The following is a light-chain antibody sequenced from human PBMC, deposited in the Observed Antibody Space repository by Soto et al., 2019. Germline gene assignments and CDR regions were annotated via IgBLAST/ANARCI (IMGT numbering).Light chain of an antibody. J-gene: IGKJ1*01. Sequence: IQMTQSPSSLSASVGDRVTITCRASQIISSYLNWYQQKPGKAPKLLIYAASSLESGAPTCCGGRASATDFTPTISRLQPEAFATYYRQQSYRTPRTFGQGTKVDIK. V-gene: IGKV1-39*01. CDR1: QIISSY. CDR2: AAS. CDR3: QQSYRTPRT.